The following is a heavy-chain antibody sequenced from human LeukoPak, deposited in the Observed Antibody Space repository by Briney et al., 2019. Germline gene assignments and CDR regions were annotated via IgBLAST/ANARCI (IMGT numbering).Heavy chain of an antibody. CDR2: ISAYNGNT. Sequence: VASVKVSCKASGYTFTSYGISWVRQAPGQGLEWMGWISAYNGNTNYAQKLQGRVTMTTDTSTSTAYMELRSLRSDDTAVYYCARDYDFWSGYIMGDYWGQGTLVTVSS. D-gene: IGHD3-3*01. J-gene: IGHJ4*02. CDR1: GYTFTSYG. CDR3: ARDYDFWSGYIMGDY. V-gene: IGHV1-18*01.